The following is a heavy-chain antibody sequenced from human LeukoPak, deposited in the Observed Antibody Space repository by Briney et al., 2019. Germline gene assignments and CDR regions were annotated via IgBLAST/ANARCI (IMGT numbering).Heavy chain of an antibody. V-gene: IGHV3-49*03. CDR3: STSTSSGYYGGSQH. Sequence: GGSLRLSCTASGFTFGDYAMSWFRQAPGKGLEWVGFIRSKAYGGTTDYAAPVKGRFTISRDDSKNTLYLQMNSLKTEDTAVYCCSTSTSSGYYGGSQHWGQGTLVTVSS. CDR2: IRSKAYGGTT. CDR1: GFTFGDYA. J-gene: IGHJ1*01. D-gene: IGHD3-22*01.